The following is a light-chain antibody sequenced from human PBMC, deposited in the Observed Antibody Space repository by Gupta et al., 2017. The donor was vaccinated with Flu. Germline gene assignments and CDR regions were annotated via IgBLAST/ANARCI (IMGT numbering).Light chain of an antibody. CDR3: LQSHGPPLT. Sequence: DIQMTQSPSSLSASVGDRVTITCRASQTVGDYLSWFQQKPGEAPHLLIYAASSLQPGVPSRFRGRGSGTDFTLTISSLQPEDFATYYCLQSHGPPLTFGPGTKVDLK. V-gene: IGKV1-39*01. J-gene: IGKJ3*01. CDR1: QTVGDY. CDR2: AAS.